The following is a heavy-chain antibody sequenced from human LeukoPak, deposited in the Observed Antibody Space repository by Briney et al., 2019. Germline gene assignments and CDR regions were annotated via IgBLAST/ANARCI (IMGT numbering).Heavy chain of an antibody. CDR3: ARARRYCSSTSCLYFDY. CDR1: GFTFSDYY. J-gene: IGHJ4*02. Sequence: PGGSLRLSCAASGFTFSDYYMSWIRQAPGKGLEWVSYISSSGSTIYYADSVKGRFTISRDNAKNSLYLQMNSLRAEDTAVYYCARARRYCSSTSCLYFDYWGQGTLVTVSS. CDR2: ISSSGSTI. D-gene: IGHD2-2*01. V-gene: IGHV3-11*01.